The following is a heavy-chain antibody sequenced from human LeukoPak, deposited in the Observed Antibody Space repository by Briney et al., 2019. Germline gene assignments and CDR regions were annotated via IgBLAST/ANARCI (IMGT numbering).Heavy chain of an antibody. Sequence: GSLRLSCAASGFTFSSYGMHWVRQAPGKGLEWVAFIRYDGSNKYYADSVKGRFTISRDNSKNTLYLQMNSLRAEDTAVYYCAKDQDDYGGSFDYWGQGTLVTVSS. CDR2: IRYDGSNK. CDR3: AKDQDDYGGSFDY. D-gene: IGHD4-17*01. V-gene: IGHV3-30*02. CDR1: GFTFSSYG. J-gene: IGHJ4*02.